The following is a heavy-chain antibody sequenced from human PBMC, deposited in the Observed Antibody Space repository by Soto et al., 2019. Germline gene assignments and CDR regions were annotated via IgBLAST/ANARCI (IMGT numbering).Heavy chain of an antibody. J-gene: IGHJ4*02. D-gene: IGHD5-18*01. CDR1: GFTFSTYG. V-gene: IGHV3-30*18. CDR3: AKGFSYSVIDY. CDR2: ISYDGSNK. Sequence: QVQLVESGGGVVQPGRSLRLSCAASGFTFSTYGMHWVRQAPGKGLEWVAVISYDGSNKYYADSVKGCFTISRDNSKNTLYLQRSILRAEYTAVYYCAKGFSYSVIDYWGQGTLVTVSS.